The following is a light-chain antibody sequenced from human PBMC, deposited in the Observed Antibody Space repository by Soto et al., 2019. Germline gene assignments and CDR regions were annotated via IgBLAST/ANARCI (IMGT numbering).Light chain of an antibody. J-gene: IGKJ2*01. V-gene: IGKV3-15*01. CDR1: QSANHN. CDR2: GAS. Sequence: MVMPQSPATLSVSPGERATLSCRASQSANHNLAWYQQKPGQAPRLLFYGASFRATGVPARFSGSWSGTDFTLTISSLQSEYFAIYFCQQSNNWPYTFGQGPKLEIK. CDR3: QQSNNWPYT.